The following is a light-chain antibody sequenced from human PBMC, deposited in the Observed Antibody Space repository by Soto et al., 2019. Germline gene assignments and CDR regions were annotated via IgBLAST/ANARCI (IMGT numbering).Light chain of an antibody. V-gene: IGLV2-11*01. CDR2: DVT. CDR3: CSYAAGDSFK. Sequence: QSALTQPRSVSGSPGQSVTISCTGTSSDVGAFNYVSWHQQHPGKAPKLVIYDVTQRPSGVPARFSASKSGITASLTISGLQAEDEADYYCCSYAAGDSFKFGGGTKLTVL. CDR1: SSDVGAFNY. J-gene: IGLJ2*01.